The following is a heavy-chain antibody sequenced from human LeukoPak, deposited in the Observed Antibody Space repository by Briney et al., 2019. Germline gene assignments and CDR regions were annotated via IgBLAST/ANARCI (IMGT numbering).Heavy chain of an antibody. V-gene: IGHV4-34*01. D-gene: IGHD6-19*01. Sequence: PSETLSLTCAVYGGSFSGYYWSWIRQPPGKGLEWIGEINHSGSTNYNPSLKSRVTISVDTSKNQFSLKLSSVTAADTAVYYCARESYSSGCYRAKTGVFWDYWGQGTLVTVSS. CDR3: ARESYSSGCYRAKTGVFWDY. CDR2: INHSGST. CDR1: GGSFSGYY. J-gene: IGHJ4*02.